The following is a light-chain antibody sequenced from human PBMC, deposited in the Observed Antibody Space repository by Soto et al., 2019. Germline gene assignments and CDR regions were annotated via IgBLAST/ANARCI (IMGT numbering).Light chain of an antibody. Sequence: QSVLTQPASVSGSPGQSITISCTGTSSDVGGYNYVSWYQHHPGKAPKLMIYDVSNRPSGVSNRFSGSKSGNTASLTISGLQPEDEADYYCSSSTTSNIRQIVLGPGTKVTVL. CDR3: SSSTTSNIRQIV. J-gene: IGLJ1*01. CDR1: SSDVGGYNY. V-gene: IGLV2-14*03. CDR2: DVS.